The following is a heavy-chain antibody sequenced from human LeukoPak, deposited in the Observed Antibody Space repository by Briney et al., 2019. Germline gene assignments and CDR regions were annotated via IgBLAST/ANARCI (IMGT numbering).Heavy chain of an antibody. D-gene: IGHD3-10*01. CDR3: TGGGEEPFDY. CDR2: INVEGATT. Sequence: PGGSLRLSCAGSGFTFTRFWMHWVRQAPGKGLVWVSRINVEGATTTYADSVEGRFTISRDENTLYLQMNHLRVDDTAVYYCTGGGEEPFDYWGQGTLVTVSS. V-gene: IGHV3-74*01. J-gene: IGHJ4*02. CDR1: GFTFTRFW.